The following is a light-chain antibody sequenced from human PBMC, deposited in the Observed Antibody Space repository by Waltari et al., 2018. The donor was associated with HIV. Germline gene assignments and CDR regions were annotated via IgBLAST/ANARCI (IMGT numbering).Light chain of an antibody. Sequence: SYELTQPPSVSVSPGQTASITCAGDKLGAKYACWYQQKPGQSPVLVIYQDSKRPSGIPSGFSGSNSGNTATLTISGTQAMDEADYYCQAWDSSTVVFGGGTKLTVL. J-gene: IGLJ2*01. CDR2: QDS. CDR3: QAWDSSTVV. V-gene: IGLV3-1*01. CDR1: KLGAKY.